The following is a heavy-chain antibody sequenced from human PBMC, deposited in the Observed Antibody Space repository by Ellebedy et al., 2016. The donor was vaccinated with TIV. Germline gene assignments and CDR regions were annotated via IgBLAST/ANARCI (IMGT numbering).Heavy chain of an antibody. CDR3: ARATEGLDY. CDR1: GFTFSSYD. D-gene: IGHD1-14*01. J-gene: IGHJ4*02. Sequence: GESLKISCAASGFTFSSYDMHWVRQVTGKGLEWVSAIGTAGDTYYPGSVKGRFTISRENAKNSLYLQMNSLRAGDTDVYYCARATEGLDYWGQGTLVTVSS. V-gene: IGHV3-13*01. CDR2: IGTAGDT.